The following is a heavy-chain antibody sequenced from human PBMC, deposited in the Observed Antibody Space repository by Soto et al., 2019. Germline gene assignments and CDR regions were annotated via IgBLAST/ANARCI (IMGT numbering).Heavy chain of an antibody. CDR1: GGSISSYY. Sequence: SETLSLTYAVSGGSISSYYWSWIRQPPGKGLEWIGYIYYSGSTNYNPSLKSRVTISVDTSKNQFSLKLTSVTAADTAVYYCARSRYTSGWWTPPFDYWGQGTLVTVSS. J-gene: IGHJ4*02. D-gene: IGHD6-19*01. CDR3: ARSRYTSGWWTPPFDY. V-gene: IGHV4-59*01. CDR2: IYYSGST.